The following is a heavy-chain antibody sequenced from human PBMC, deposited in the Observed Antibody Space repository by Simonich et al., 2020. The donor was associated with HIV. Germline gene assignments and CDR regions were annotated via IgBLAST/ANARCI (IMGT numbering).Heavy chain of an antibody. CDR3: ARGGGTYYGGFYYMDV. CDR1: GGSFSDYY. Sequence: QVQLQQWGAGLLKPSETLSLTCTVYGGSFSDYYWSWIRQPPGKGLEWIGEINHSGSTNYNPSLKSRVTISEDTSKNQFSLKLSSVTAADTAVYYCARGGGTYYGGFYYMDVWGKGTTVTVSS. J-gene: IGHJ6*03. V-gene: IGHV4-34*01. CDR2: INHSGST. D-gene: IGHD1-26*01.